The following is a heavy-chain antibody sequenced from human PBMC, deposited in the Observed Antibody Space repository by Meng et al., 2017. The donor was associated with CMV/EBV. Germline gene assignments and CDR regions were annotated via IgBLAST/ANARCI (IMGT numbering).Heavy chain of an antibody. CDR1: GFSFSSYS. CDR2: ISSSSSTI. CDR3: ARAWIAAAGTLDY. Sequence: GGSLRLSCAASGFSFSSYSMNWVRQAPGKGLEWVSYISSSSSTIYYADSGKGRFTISRDNAKNSLYLQMNSLRAEDTAVYYCARAWIAAAGTLDYWGQGTLVTVSS. D-gene: IGHD6-13*01. J-gene: IGHJ4*02. V-gene: IGHV3-48*04.